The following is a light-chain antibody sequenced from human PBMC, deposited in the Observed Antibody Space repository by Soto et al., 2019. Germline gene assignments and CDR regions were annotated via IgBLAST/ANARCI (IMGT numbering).Light chain of an antibody. CDR1: QNIDSY. CDR3: QQRSSWPLT. Sequence: EIVLTQSPATLSLSPGERATLSCRASQNIDSYLAWYQQKPGQAPRLLIYDASNRATSIPARFSGSGSGTDFTLTIRSLEPEDFAVYYCQQRSSWPLTFGGGTKVEIK. CDR2: DAS. J-gene: IGKJ4*01. V-gene: IGKV3-11*01.